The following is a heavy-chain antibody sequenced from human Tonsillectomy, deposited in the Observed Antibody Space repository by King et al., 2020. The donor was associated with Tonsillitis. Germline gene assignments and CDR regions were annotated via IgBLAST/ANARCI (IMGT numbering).Heavy chain of an antibody. CDR2: IYYSGST. Sequence: QLQESGPGLVKPSQTLSLTCTVSGGSISSGDYYWGWIRQPPGKGLEWIGYIYYSGSTYYNPSLKSRVTISVDTSKNQFSLKLSSVTAADTAVYYCARAPHYYGSGTYIFDYWGQGTLVTVSS. V-gene: IGHV4-30-4*01. J-gene: IGHJ4*02. CDR3: ARAPHYYGSGTYIFDY. CDR1: GGSISSGDYY. D-gene: IGHD3-10*01.